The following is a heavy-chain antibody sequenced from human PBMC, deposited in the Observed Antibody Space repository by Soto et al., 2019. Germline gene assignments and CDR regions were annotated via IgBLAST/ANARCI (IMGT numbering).Heavy chain of an antibody. CDR2: IYYSGST. CDR3: ARVRFLEWFEYGMDV. J-gene: IGHJ6*02. D-gene: IGHD3-3*01. Sequence: SSETLSLTCTFSGGSISSYYWSWIRQPPGKGLEWIGYIYYSGSTNYNPSLKSRVTVSVDTSKNQFSLKLSSVTAADTAVYYCARVRFLEWFEYGMDVWGQGTTVTVSS. CDR1: GGSISSYY. V-gene: IGHV4-59*01.